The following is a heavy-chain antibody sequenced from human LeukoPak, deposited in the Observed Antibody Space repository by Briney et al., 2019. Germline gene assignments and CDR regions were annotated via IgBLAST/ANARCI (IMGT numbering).Heavy chain of an antibody. CDR1: GFTFSSNY. V-gene: IGHV3-23*01. CDR3: AKLSTPYGDYGNWFDP. CDR2: ISGSGGST. D-gene: IGHD4-17*01. Sequence: GGSLRLSCAASGFTFSSNYMSWVRQAPGKGLEWVSAISGSGGSTYYADSVKGRFTISRDNSKNTLYLQMNSLRAEDTAVYYCAKLSTPYGDYGNWFDPWGQGTLVTVSS. J-gene: IGHJ5*02.